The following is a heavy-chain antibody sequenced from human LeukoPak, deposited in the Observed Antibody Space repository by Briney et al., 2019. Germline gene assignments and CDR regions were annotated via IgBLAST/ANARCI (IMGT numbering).Heavy chain of an antibody. CDR2: IWYDGSNK. CDR1: GFTFSSYA. CDR3: AREPTPYYYGMDV. J-gene: IGHJ6*02. Sequence: GGCLRLSCAASGFTFSSYAMSWVRQAPGKGLEWVAVIWYDGSNKYYADSVKGRFTISRDNSKNTLYLQMNSLRAEDTAVYYCAREPTPYYYGMDVWGQGTTVTVSS. V-gene: IGHV3-33*08.